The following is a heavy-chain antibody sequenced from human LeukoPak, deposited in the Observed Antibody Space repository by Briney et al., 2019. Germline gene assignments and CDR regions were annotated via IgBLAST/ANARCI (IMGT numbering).Heavy chain of an antibody. CDR2: IHPGDSDT. CDR3: ARRSGSRGSYSIDY. D-gene: IGHD2-2*01. Sequence: ESLKISCKGSGYSFINYWIGWVRQMPGKSLEWKGRIHPGDSDTRYSPSFQGQVTISVDKSIDTTYLQWSSLKASDTAMYYCARRSGSRGSYSIDYWGQGTLVTVSS. J-gene: IGHJ4*02. CDR1: GYSFINYW. V-gene: IGHV5-51*01.